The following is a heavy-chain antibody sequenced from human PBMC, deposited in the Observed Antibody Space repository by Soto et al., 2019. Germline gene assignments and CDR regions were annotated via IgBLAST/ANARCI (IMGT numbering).Heavy chain of an antibody. Sequence: SGGSLRLSCAASGLTFSSYAMNWVRQAPGKGLEWVSGISGNGVSTYYADSVKGRFTISRDNSKNTLYLQMNSLRAEDTAVYYCAKAWDWGHRHFDYWGQGTLVTVSS. CDR1: GLTFSSYA. CDR3: AKAWDWGHRHFDY. V-gene: IGHV3-23*01. D-gene: IGHD3-16*01. CDR2: ISGNGVST. J-gene: IGHJ4*02.